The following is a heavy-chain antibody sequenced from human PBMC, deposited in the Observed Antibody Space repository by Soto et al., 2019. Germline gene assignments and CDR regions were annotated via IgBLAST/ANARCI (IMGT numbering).Heavy chain of an antibody. J-gene: IGHJ5*02. CDR2: INHSGST. CDR3: AGARFDP. Sequence: SETLSLTCSVSGGSLGGSYWNWIRRPPGKGLEWIGEINHSGSTNYNPSLKSRVTISVDTSKNQFSLKLSSVTAADTAVCYCAGARFDPWGQGTLVTVSS. CDR1: GGSLGGSY. V-gene: IGHV4-34*01.